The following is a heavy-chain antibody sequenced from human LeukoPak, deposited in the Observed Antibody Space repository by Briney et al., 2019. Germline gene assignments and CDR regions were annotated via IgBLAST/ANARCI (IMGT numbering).Heavy chain of an antibody. CDR2: INHSGST. CDR3: ARAAAQQSGLPDAFDI. CDR1: GGSFSGYY. J-gene: IGHJ3*02. V-gene: IGHV4-34*01. D-gene: IGHD6-13*01. Sequence: SETLSLTCAVYGGSFSGYYWSWIRQPPGKGLEWIGEINHSGSTNYNPSLKSRVTISVDKSKNQFSLKLSSVTAADTAVYYCARAAAQQSGLPDAFDIWGQGTMVTISS.